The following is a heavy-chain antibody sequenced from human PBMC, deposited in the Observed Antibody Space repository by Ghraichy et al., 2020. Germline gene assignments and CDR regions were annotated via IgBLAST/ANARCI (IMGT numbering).Heavy chain of an antibody. Sequence: SQTLSLTCAISGDSVSSNSVGWHWIRPSPSRGLEWLGRTCYRSKWYNDYEVSVKSRITINPDPSKNQFSLQVNSVTPEDTALDYCARGRNFAFDSWGQGALVTVSS. CDR1: GDSVSSNSVG. D-gene: IGHD2/OR15-2a*01. CDR2: TCYRSKWYN. V-gene: IGHV6-1*01. CDR3: ARGRNFAFDS. J-gene: IGHJ4*02.